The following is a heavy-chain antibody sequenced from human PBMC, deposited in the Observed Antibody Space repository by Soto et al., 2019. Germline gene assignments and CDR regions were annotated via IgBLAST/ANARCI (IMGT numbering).Heavy chain of an antibody. D-gene: IGHD2-15*01. CDR2: ISAYNGNT. V-gene: IGHV1-18*01. J-gene: IGHJ5*02. CDR1: GYTFTNYD. CDR3: ERGFRVDGTSWWFDP. Sequence: QVQLVQSGAEVKKPGASVKVSCKASGYTFTNYDISWVRQAPGQGLEWMGWISAYNGNTNYAQKLQGRVTMTTDTSTSTAYMELRSLRSDDTAVYYCERGFRVDGTSWWFDPWCQGTLVTVSS.